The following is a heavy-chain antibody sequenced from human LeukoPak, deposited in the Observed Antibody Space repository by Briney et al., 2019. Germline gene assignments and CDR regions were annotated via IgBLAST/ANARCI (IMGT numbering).Heavy chain of an antibody. V-gene: IGHV4-31*03. D-gene: IGHD6-6*01. CDR3: MRTRGSSYYYYYMDV. J-gene: IGHJ6*03. CDR1: GDSISSGGYY. Sequence: PSQTLSLTCTVSGDSISSGGYYWGWIRQHPGKGLEWIGYIYYSGSTYYNPSLKSRVTISVDTSKNQFSLNLTDVTAADTAVYYCMRTRGSSYYYYYMDVWGKGTTVTVSS. CDR2: IYYSGST.